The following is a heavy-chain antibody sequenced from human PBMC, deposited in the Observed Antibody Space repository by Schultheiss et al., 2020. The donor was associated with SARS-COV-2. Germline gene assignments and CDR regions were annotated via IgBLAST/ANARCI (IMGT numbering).Heavy chain of an antibody. D-gene: IGHD6-6*01. V-gene: IGHV3-49*04. CDR2: IRSKAYGGTT. CDR1: GFTFGDYA. J-gene: IGHJ4*02. Sequence: GGSLRLSCTASGFTFGDYAMSWVRQAPGKGLEWVGFIRSKAYGGTTEYAASVKGRFTISRDDSKSIAYLQMNSLKTEDTAVYYCTRDGGGRGSSSAFWGQGTLVTVSS. CDR3: TRDGGGRGSSSAF.